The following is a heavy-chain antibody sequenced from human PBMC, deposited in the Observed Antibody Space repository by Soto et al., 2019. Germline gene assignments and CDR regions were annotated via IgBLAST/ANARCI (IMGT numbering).Heavy chain of an antibody. CDR3: ARRYGVYFDY. CDR1: GGSISSYY. J-gene: IGHJ4*02. V-gene: IGHV4-59*08. Sequence: SETLSLTCTVSGGSISSYYWSWIRQPPGKGLEWIGYIYYSGSTYYNPSLKSRVTISVDTSKNQFPLKLSSVTAADTAVYYCARRYGVYFDYWGQGTLVTVSS. D-gene: IGHD4-17*01. CDR2: IYYSGST.